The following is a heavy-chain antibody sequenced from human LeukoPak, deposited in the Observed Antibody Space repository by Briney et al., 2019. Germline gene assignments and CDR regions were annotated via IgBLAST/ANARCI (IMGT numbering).Heavy chain of an antibody. J-gene: IGHJ4*02. Sequence: PSETLSLTCTVSGGSISSSGYYWGWIRRPPGKGLEWIGSTYYSGSAYYNPSLKGRVTISVDTSKDQFSLRLSSVTAADTAVYYCARAFANYDSLTGYYLSAFDYWGQGTLVTVSS. D-gene: IGHD3-9*01. CDR1: GGSISSSGYY. CDR3: ARAFANYDSLTGYYLSAFDY. V-gene: IGHV4-39*07. CDR2: TYYSGSA.